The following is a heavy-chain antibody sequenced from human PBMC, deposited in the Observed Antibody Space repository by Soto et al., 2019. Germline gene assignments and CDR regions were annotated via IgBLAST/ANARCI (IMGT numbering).Heavy chain of an antibody. D-gene: IGHD6-19*01. V-gene: IGHV4-39*02. Sequence: SETLSLTCSVSSGSISTSGYYWGWIRQPPGTGLEWIGGISYSGSTYYNPSLKSRLTISVDTSKNHFSLKLTSVTAADTAVYFCARRGSRLSVAVAAFDYWSQGTLVTSPQ. CDR3: ARRGSRLSVAVAAFDY. J-gene: IGHJ4*02. CDR1: SGSISTSGYY. CDR2: ISYSGST.